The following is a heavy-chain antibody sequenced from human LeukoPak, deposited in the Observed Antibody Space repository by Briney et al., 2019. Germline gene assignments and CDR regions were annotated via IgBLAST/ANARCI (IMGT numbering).Heavy chain of an antibody. D-gene: IGHD3-10*01. CDR2: ISGSGGST. CDR3: ASSGSYYFPFDY. V-gene: IGHV3-23*01. CDR1: GFTFSSYA. Sequence: GGSLRLSCAASGFTFSSYAMSWVRQAPGKGLEWVSAISGSGGSTYYADSVKGRFTISRDNSKNTLYLQMNSLRAEDTAIYYCASSGSYYFPFDYWGQGTLVTVSS. J-gene: IGHJ4*02.